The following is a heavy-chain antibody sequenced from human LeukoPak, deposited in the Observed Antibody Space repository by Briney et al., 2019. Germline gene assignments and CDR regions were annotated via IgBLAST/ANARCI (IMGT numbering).Heavy chain of an antibody. CDR3: AEDFWNFRDS. CDR2: MGVDDNFK. Sequence: GGSLRLSCATSGFTFSENAMHWVRQTPDKGLDWVAYMGVDDNFKEYADSVRGRFTVSRDNSKNTLYLQMNSLKRDDTGMYFCAEDFWNFRDSWGQGTLVTVSS. D-gene: IGHD3-3*01. CDR1: GFTFSENA. V-gene: IGHV3-30*02. J-gene: IGHJ4*02.